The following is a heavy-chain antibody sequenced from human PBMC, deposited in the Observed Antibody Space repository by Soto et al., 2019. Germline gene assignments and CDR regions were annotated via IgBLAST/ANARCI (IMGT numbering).Heavy chain of an antibody. CDR3: AKFFGEEGGSKGRALAFHF. V-gene: IGHV3-23*01. CDR1: GFTFSSYA. D-gene: IGHD3-16*01. J-gene: IGHJ4*02. CDR2: ISGSGGTT. Sequence: EVQLLESGGGLVQPGRSLRLSCAASGFTFSSYAMSWVRQAPGKGLEWVSAISGSGGTTYYAASVKGRFTISRDNSKNTPVLQMERLRAEDTAVNYWAKFFGEEGGSKGRALAFHFWGQGTLVTVPP.